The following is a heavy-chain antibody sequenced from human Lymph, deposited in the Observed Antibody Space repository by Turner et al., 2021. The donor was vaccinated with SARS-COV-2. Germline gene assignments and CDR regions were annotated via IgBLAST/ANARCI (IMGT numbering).Heavy chain of an antibody. CDR3: ARDSVQGGGYFDY. V-gene: IGHV1-69*04. CDR1: GGNFSSYA. CDR2: ISPSLGIT. J-gene: IGHJ4*01. Sequence: QVQLVQSGAEVKKPGSSVQVSCKVSGGNFSSYAISCVRQAPGQGLEWMGRISPSLGITNYAQKFQGRVTITANKSTSTDYMGLSSVSSEDNAVYYCARDSVQGGGYFDYWGQGTMVTVSS. D-gene: IGHD3-16*01.